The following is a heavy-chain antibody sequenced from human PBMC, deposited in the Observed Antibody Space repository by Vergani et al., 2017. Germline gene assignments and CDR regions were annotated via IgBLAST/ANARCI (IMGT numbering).Heavy chain of an antibody. Sequence: EVQLLESGGGLVQPGGSLRLPCAASGFTFSSYAMSWVRQATGKGLEWVSAISGSGGSTYYADSVKGRFTISRDNSKNTLYLQMNSLRAEDTAVYYCAKGLGYCSSTSCYISFDYWGQGTLVTVSS. CDR3: AKGLGYCSSTSCYISFDY. V-gene: IGHV3-23*01. J-gene: IGHJ4*02. D-gene: IGHD2-2*02. CDR1: GFTFSSYA. CDR2: ISGSGGST.